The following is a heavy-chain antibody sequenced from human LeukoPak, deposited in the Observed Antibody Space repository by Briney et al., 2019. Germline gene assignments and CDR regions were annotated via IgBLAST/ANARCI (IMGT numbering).Heavy chain of an antibody. V-gene: IGHV3-23*01. CDR1: GFSFSSHG. CDR3: AKDPRDHSYGWSWRYFDY. Sequence: GGTLRLSCAASGFSFSSHGMSWVRQAPGKGLEWVSGIIGGAGGTYYADSVKGRLTISRDNAKNTLYLQMNSLRAEDTAVYYCAKDPRDHSYGWSWRYFDYWGQGTLVTVSS. CDR2: IIGGAGGT. D-gene: IGHD5-18*01. J-gene: IGHJ4*02.